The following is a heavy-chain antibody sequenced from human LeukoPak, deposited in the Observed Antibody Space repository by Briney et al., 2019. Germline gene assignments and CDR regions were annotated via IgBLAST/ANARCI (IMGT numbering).Heavy chain of an antibody. D-gene: IGHD2-21*02. CDR2: IRYDGSNK. CDR1: GFTFSSYG. J-gene: IGHJ6*02. CDR3: AREPLIVVVTPRGGMDV. Sequence: GGSLRLSCAASGFTFSSYGMHWVRQAPGKGLEWVAFIRYDGSNKYYADSVKGRFTISRDDSKNTLYLQMNSLRAEDTAVYYCAREPLIVVVTPRGGMDVWGQGTTVTVSS. V-gene: IGHV3-30*02.